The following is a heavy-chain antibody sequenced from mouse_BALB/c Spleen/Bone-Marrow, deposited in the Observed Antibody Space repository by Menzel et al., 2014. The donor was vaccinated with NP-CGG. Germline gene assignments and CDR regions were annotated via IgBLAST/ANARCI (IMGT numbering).Heavy chain of an antibody. V-gene: IGHV3-2*02. CDR3: ARSGGKRYFAV. Sequence: EVQLVESGPGLVKPFQSLSLTCTVTGYSITSDYAWNWIRLFPGNKLEWMGYISYSGSFSYNPSLKSRISVTRDTSKNQFFLQLNSVTAEDTATYYCARSGGKRYFAVWGAGTSVTVSS. D-gene: IGHD1-1*02. J-gene: IGHJ1*01. CDR2: ISYSGSF. CDR1: GYSITSDYA.